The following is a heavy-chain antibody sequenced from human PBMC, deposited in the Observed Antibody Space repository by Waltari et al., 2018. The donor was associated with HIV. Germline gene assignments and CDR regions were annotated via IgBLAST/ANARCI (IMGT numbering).Heavy chain of an antibody. CDR1: GYTFTGYY. J-gene: IGHJ5*02. V-gene: IGHV1-2*02. CDR3: AGDPEPYSSGVNWFDP. D-gene: IGHD3-22*01. Sequence: QVQLVQSGAEVKKPGASVKVSCKASGYTFTGYYMHWVRQAPGQGLEWMGGINPNSGGTNDAQKLQGRVTMTRDTSISTAYMELSRLRSDDTAVYYCAGDPEPYSSGVNWFDPWGQGALVTVSA. CDR2: INPNSGGT.